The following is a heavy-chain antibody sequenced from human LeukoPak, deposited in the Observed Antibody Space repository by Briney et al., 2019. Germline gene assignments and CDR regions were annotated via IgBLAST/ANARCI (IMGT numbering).Heavy chain of an antibody. CDR1: EYIFTNYW. CDR2: IYPGDSDT. Sequence: GESLQISCKGSEYIFTNYWIAWVRQMPGKGLEWMGIIYPGDSDTRYSPSFQGQVTISADKSISTAYLQWSSLKASDTAMYYCARSGMVLLSVDIWGQGTMVTVSS. D-gene: IGHD1-26*01. CDR3: ARSGMVLLSVDI. J-gene: IGHJ3*02. V-gene: IGHV5-51*01.